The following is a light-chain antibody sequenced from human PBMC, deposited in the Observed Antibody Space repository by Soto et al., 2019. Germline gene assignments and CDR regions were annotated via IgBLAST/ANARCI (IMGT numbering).Light chain of an antibody. V-gene: IGLV1-51*02. J-gene: IGLJ3*02. CDR2: ENN. CDR1: SSNIGNNY. Sequence: QSVLTQPPSVSAAPGQKATISCSGSSSNIGNNYVTWYQQLPGTAPKVLICENNKRPSGTPDRFSGSKSGTSATLDITGLQTGDEADYYCGTWDNSLTSHVFGGGTKLTVL. CDR3: GTWDNSLTSHV.